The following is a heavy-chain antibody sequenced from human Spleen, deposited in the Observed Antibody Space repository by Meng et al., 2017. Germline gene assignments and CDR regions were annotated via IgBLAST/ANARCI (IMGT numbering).Heavy chain of an antibody. Sequence: QVQLVQSGAEVKKPGASVKFSCKASGYTFTGYYMHWVRQAPGQGLEWMGRINPNSGGTNYAQKFQGRVTMTRDTSISTAYMELSRLRSDDTAVYYCAAYDILTGYSLLNDYWGQGTLVTVSS. CDR2: INPNSGGT. V-gene: IGHV1-2*06. CDR3: AAYDILTGYSLLNDY. CDR1: GYTFTGYY. D-gene: IGHD3-9*01. J-gene: IGHJ4*02.